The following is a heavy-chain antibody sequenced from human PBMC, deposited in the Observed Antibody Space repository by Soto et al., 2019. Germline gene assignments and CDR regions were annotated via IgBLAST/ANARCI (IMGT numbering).Heavy chain of an antibody. CDR3: ARVGRFEWLFPSRPFDY. Sequence: SDTLSLTCAVYGGSFSGYYWSWIRQPPGKGLEWIGEINHSGSTNYNPSLKSRVTISVDTSKNQFSLKLSSVTAADTAVYYCARVGRFEWLFPSRPFDYWGQGTLVTVSS. V-gene: IGHV4-34*01. J-gene: IGHJ4*02. D-gene: IGHD3-9*01. CDR1: GGSFSGYY. CDR2: INHSGST.